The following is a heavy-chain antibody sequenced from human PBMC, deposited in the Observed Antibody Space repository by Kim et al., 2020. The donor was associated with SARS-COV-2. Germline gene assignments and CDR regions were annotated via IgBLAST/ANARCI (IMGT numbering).Heavy chain of an antibody. D-gene: IGHD1-1*01. CDR1: GFTFSSYW. Sequence: GGSLRLSCAASGFTFSSYWMHWVRQAPGEGLVWVSRINSDGSSTSYANSVKGRFTVSRDNAKNTLYLLMNSLRAEDTAVYYCANNWNFDYWGQGTLVTVSP. J-gene: IGHJ4*02. V-gene: IGHV3-74*01. CDR3: ANNWNFDY. CDR2: INSDGSST.